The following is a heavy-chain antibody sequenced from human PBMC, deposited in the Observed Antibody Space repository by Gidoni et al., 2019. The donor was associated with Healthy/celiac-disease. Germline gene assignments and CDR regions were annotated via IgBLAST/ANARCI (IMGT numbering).Heavy chain of an antibody. D-gene: IGHD6-13*01. CDR3: ARGGSWYGMDV. J-gene: IGHJ6*02. CDR2: IYYSGST. CDR1: GGSISRGGYY. V-gene: IGHV4-31*03. Sequence: QVQLQESGPGLVKPSQTLSLTCTISGGSISRGGYYWSWIRQHPGKGLEWIGYIYYSGSTYYNPSLKSRVTISVDTSKNQFSLKLSSVTAADTAVYYCARGGSWYGMDVWGQGTTVTASS.